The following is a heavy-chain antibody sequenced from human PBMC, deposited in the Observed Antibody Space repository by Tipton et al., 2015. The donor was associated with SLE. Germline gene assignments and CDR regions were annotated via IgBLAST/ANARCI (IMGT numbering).Heavy chain of an antibody. CDR1: GFTFSTYW. CDR2: IKQDGGEQ. D-gene: IGHD1-26*01. V-gene: IGHV3-7*01. CDR3: AREGGSYYPSYYFDY. Sequence: SLRLSCAASGFTFSTYWMSWVRQAPGKGLEWVANIKQDGGEQNYVDSVKGRLIISRDNAKNALYLQMNNLRAEETAVDYCAREGGSYYPSYYFDYWGQGTLVTVSS. J-gene: IGHJ4*02.